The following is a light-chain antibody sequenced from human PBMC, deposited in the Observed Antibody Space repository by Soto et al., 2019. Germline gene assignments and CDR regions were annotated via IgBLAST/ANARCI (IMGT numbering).Light chain of an antibody. Sequence: ALAQPPSASGSPGQSVTISCTGTSSDVGGYNYVSWYQQHPGKAPKLIISEVSKRPSGVPDRFSGSKSGNTASLTVSGLQAEDEADYYCTSHAGSNNYVFGTGTKVTVL. J-gene: IGLJ1*01. CDR1: SSDVGGYNY. CDR3: TSHAGSNNYV. V-gene: IGLV2-8*01. CDR2: EVS.